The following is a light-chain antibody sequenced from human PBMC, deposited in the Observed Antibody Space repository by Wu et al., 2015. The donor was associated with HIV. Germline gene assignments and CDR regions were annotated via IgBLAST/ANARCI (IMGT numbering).Light chain of an antibody. V-gene: IGKV3-15*01. Sequence: EIVLTQSPGTLSLSPGERATLSCRASQSVSSSYLAWYQQKPGQAPRLLIYGASTRATGIPARFSGSGSGTEFTLTISSMQSEDFAVYYCQQYNNWPPWTFGQGTKVEIK. CDR2: GAS. CDR3: QQYNNWPPWT. J-gene: IGKJ1*01. CDR1: QSVSSSY.